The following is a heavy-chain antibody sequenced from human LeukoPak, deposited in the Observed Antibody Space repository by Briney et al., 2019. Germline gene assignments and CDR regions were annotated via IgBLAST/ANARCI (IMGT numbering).Heavy chain of an antibody. J-gene: IGHJ4*02. D-gene: IGHD3-10*01. CDR3: AKDYGSGSPYFDY. CDR2: IWYDGSNK. CDR1: GFTFSSYG. V-gene: IGHV3-30*02. Sequence: GGSLRLSCAASGFTFSSYGMHWVRQAPGKGLEWVAVIWYDGSNKYYADSVKGRFTISRDNSKNTLYLQMNSLRAEDTAVYYCAKDYGSGSPYFDYWGQGTLVTVSS.